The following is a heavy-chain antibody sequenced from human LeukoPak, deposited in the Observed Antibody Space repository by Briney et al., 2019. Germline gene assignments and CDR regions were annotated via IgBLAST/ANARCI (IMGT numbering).Heavy chain of an antibody. Sequence: SETLSLTCTVSGGSISSYYWSWIRQPPGKGLEWIGYIYYSGSTNYNPSLKSRVTISVDTSKNQFSLKLSSVTAADTAVYYCARFVYCYYGMDVWGQGTTVTVSS. J-gene: IGHJ6*02. V-gene: IGHV4-59*01. CDR2: IYYSGST. CDR1: GGSISSYY. D-gene: IGHD3-16*02. CDR3: ARFVYCYYGMDV.